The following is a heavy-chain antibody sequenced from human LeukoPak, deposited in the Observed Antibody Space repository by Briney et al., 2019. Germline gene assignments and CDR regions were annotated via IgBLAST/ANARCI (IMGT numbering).Heavy chain of an antibody. Sequence: GGSLRLSCAASGFTFSSYAVSWVRQAPGKGLEWVSAITGSGTGTYYADSVKGRFTISRDDSKNTLYLQMNSLRAEDTAVYYCARMGKGTLDYWGQGTLVTVSS. J-gene: IGHJ4*02. D-gene: IGHD1-1*01. V-gene: IGHV3-23*01. CDR2: ITGSGTGT. CDR1: GFTFSSYA. CDR3: ARMGKGTLDY.